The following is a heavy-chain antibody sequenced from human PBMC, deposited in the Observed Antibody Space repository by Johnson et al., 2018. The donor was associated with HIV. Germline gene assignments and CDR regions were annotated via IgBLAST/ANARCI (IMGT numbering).Heavy chain of an antibody. D-gene: IGHD6-6*01. Sequence: VQLVESGGGLVQPGRSLRLSCVASGFTFDDYAMHWVRQAPGKGLEWVSAISDSGGGTYSADSVKGRFTVSRDSSKTTLYLQMNSLRAEDTAVYYCARGGQLVLDAFDIWGQGTMVTVSS. V-gene: IGHV3-23*04. CDR1: GFTFDDYA. J-gene: IGHJ3*02. CDR2: ISDSGGGT. CDR3: ARGGQLVLDAFDI.